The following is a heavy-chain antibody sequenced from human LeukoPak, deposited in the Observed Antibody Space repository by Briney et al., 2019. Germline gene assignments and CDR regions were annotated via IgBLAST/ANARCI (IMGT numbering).Heavy chain of an antibody. Sequence: SETLSLTCTVSGGSVSSGSYYWSWIRQPPGKGLEWIGYIYYSGSTNYNPPLKSRVTISVDTSKNQFSLKLSSVTAADTAVYYCASPRSYYDSSGYYISWGQGTLVTVSS. V-gene: IGHV4-61*01. CDR2: IYYSGST. D-gene: IGHD3-22*01. CDR1: GGSVSSGSYY. CDR3: ASPRSYYDSSGYYIS. J-gene: IGHJ5*02.